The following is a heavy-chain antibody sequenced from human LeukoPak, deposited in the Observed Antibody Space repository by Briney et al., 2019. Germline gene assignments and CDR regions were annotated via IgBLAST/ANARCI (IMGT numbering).Heavy chain of an antibody. Sequence: PGGSLRLSCAASGFTFSSYAMSWVRQAPGKGLEWVSAISGSGGSTYYADSVKGRFTISRDNSKNTLYLQMNSLRAEDTAVYYCAKEGGSGYYYDENYFDYWGQGTLVTVSS. CDR1: GFTFSSYA. CDR3: AKEGGSGYYYDENYFDY. CDR2: ISGSGGST. V-gene: IGHV3-23*01. D-gene: IGHD3-22*01. J-gene: IGHJ4*02.